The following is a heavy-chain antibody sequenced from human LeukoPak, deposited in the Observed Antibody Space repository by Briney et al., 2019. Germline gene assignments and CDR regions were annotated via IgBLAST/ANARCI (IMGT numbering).Heavy chain of an antibody. V-gene: IGHV3-11*01. CDR2: ISSSGTTI. D-gene: IGHD3-10*01. CDR1: GFTFSDYY. CDR3: AREVHDYGGY. J-gene: IGHJ4*02. Sequence: GGSLRLSCAASGFTFSDYYMNWIRQAPGKGLEWISYISSSGTTIYYADSVKGRFTISRDNAKSSLYLQMNSLGAEDTAVYYCAREVHDYGGYWGQGTLVTVSS.